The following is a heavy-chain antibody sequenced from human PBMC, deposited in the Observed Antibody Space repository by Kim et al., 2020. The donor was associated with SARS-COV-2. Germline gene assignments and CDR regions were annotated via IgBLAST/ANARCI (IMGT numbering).Heavy chain of an antibody. D-gene: IGHD1-26*01. J-gene: IGHJ3*02. CDR1: GFTFSSYG. V-gene: IGHV3-30*18. Sequence: GGSLRLSCAASGFTFSSYGMHWVRQAPGKGLEWVAVISYDGSNKYYADSVKGRFTISRDNSKNTLYLQMNSLRAEDTAVYYCAKFRWEDDAFDIWGQGTMVTVSS. CDR3: AKFRWEDDAFDI. CDR2: ISYDGSNK.